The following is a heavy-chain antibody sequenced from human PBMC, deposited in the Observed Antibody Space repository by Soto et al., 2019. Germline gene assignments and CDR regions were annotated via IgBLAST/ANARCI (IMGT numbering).Heavy chain of an antibody. CDR3: ARKKEYDFWSGYYKNYYYYMDV. CDR2: ISGSGGST. CDR1: GFTFSSYA. J-gene: IGHJ6*03. D-gene: IGHD3-3*01. V-gene: IGHV3-23*01. Sequence: GGSLRLSCAASGFTFSSYAMSWVRQAPGKGLEWVSAISGSGGSTYYADSVKGRFTISRDNAKNSLYLQMNSLRAEDTAVYYCARKKEYDFWSGYYKNYYYYMDVWGKGTTVTVSS.